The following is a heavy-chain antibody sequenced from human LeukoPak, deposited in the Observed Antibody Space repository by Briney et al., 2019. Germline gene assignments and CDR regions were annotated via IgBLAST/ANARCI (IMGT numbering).Heavy chain of an antibody. CDR2: IYPGDSDT. V-gene: IGHV5-51*03. Sequence: GESLKISCKGSGYSFTSYWIGWVRQMPGKGLEWMGIIYPGDSDTRYSPSFQGQVTISADKSISTAYLQWSSLKASDTAMYYCARRAHYYDSSGYTLFDYWGQGTLVTVSS. D-gene: IGHD3-22*01. J-gene: IGHJ4*02. CDR1: GYSFTSYW. CDR3: ARRAHYYDSSGYTLFDY.